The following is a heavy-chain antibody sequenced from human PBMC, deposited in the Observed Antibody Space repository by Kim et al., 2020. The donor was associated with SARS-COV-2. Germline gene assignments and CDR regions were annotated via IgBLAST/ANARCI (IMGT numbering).Heavy chain of an antibody. CDR2: ISYNGYSENSRYSANT. Sequence: SETLSLMCIVSGASINSRPYYWGWIRQTPGGGPEWIGSISYNGYSENSRYSANTYYNPSLKSRVTISGDTSKNHFSLKLSSVTAADTALYYCARQDNWSDPHDYWGQGTLVTVSS. J-gene: IGHJ4*02. CDR1: GASINSRPYY. D-gene: IGHD1-1*01. CDR3: ARQDNWSDPHDY. V-gene: IGHV4-39*01.